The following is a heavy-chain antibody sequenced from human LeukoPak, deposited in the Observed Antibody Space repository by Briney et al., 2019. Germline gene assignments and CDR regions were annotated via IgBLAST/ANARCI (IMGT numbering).Heavy chain of an antibody. CDR2: ISSSSSYI. J-gene: IGHJ4*02. V-gene: IGHV3-21*01. Sequence: GGSLRLSCAASGFTFSSYSMNWVRQAPGKGLEWVSSISSSSSYIYYADSVKGRFTISRDNAKNSLYLQMNSLRAEDTAVYYCAKDRNYDFWSVFDYWGQGTLVTVSS. CDR3: AKDRNYDFWSVFDY. CDR1: GFTFSSYS. D-gene: IGHD3-3*01.